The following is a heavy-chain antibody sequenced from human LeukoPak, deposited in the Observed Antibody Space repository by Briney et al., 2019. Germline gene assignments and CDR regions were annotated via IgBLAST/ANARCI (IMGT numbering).Heavy chain of an antibody. J-gene: IGHJ6*03. D-gene: IGHD6-13*01. CDR3: ARQSVTAAENNYFYYYMDF. V-gene: IGHV1-18*01. CDR1: GYTFTSYD. CDR2: ISPNSGNT. Sequence: GASVKVSCKASGYTFTSYDINWVRQATGQGLEWMGWISPNSGNTKSAQKFQGRVTMTTDTSTSTAYMELRSLRSDDTAVYYCARQSVTAAENNYFYYYMDFWGKGTTVTVSS.